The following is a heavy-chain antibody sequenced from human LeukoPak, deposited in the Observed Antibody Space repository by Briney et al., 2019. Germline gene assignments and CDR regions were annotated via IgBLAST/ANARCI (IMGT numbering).Heavy chain of an antibody. CDR2: ISSSSSYI. V-gene: IGHV3-21*01. Sequence: PGGSLRLSCAASGFTFSSYSMNWVRQAPGKGLEWVSSISSSSSYIYYADSVKGRFTISRDNAKNSLYLQMNSLRAEDTAVYYCARAQPSSGWYDDAFDIWGQGTMVTVSS. J-gene: IGHJ3*02. CDR3: ARAQPSSGWYDDAFDI. CDR1: GFTFSSYS. D-gene: IGHD6-19*01.